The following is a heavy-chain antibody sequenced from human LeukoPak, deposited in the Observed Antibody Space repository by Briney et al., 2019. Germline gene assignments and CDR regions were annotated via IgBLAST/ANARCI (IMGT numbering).Heavy chain of an antibody. V-gene: IGHV3-11*01. CDR3: STDPRLLIY. Sequence: KPGGSLRLSCVVSGFSFSDSYMTWIRQTPGKGLESLAYISGSGHDIYYTDSVKGRFTISRDNAKDSLYLQMNGLRPEDTALYYCSTDPRLLIYWGHGTLVTVSS. CDR2: ISGSGHDI. CDR1: GFSFSDSY. J-gene: IGHJ4*01. D-gene: IGHD2-8*01.